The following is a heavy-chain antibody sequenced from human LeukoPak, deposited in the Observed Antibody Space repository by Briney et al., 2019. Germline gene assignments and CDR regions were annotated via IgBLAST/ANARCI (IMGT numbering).Heavy chain of an antibody. CDR1: GFTFSSYG. V-gene: IGHV3-33*01. J-gene: IGHJ4*02. CDR3: ARDPGYDSSGYYFPDY. CDR2: IWYDGSNK. Sequence: PGRSLRLSCAASGFTFSSYGMHWVRQAPGKGLEWVAVIWYDGSNKYYADSVKGRFTISRDNSKNTLYLQMNSLRAEDTAVYYCARDPGYDSSGYYFPDYWDQGTLVTVSS. D-gene: IGHD3-22*01.